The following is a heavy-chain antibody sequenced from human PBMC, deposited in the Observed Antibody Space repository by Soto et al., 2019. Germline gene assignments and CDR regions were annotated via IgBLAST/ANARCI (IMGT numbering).Heavy chain of an antibody. V-gene: IGHV2-26*01. CDR2: IFSNDEK. Sequence: QVTLKESGPVLVKPTETLTLTCTVSGFSLSNARLGVSWIRQPPGKALEWLAHIFSNDEKSYNTSLKSRLTISKDTSKSPVVLTMTNMDPVDTATYYCARIEGYDSSGYCPDYWGQGTLVTVSS. J-gene: IGHJ4*02. D-gene: IGHD3-22*01. CDR1: GFSLSNARLG. CDR3: ARIEGYDSSGYCPDY.